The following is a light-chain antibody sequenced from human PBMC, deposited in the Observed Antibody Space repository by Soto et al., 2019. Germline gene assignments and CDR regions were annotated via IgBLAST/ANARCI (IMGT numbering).Light chain of an antibody. J-gene: IGKJ1*01. Sequence: DVVMTQSPLSLPVIFGQPASISCRSSRSLVHTNGNTYLNWFQQRPGQSPRRLIYMVSNRDSGVPDRFSGSGSGTDFTLTISRVEADDVGVYFCMQAIHWPWTFGQGTKVDVK. V-gene: IGKV2-30*02. CDR3: MQAIHWPWT. CDR1: RSLVHTNGNTY. CDR2: MVS.